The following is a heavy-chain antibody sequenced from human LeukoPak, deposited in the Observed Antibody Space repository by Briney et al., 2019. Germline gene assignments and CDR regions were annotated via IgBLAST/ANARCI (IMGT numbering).Heavy chain of an antibody. J-gene: IGHJ4*02. CDR2: ISGSGGST. CDR3: AKAYVDTTYFDS. CDR1: GFTFSSYA. V-gene: IGHV3-23*01. Sequence: GSLRLSCAASGFTFSSYAMSWVRQAPGKGLEWVSAISGSGGSTYYADSVKGRFTISRDNSKNTLLLQMNSLRAEDTAVYYCAKAYVDTTYFDSWGQGTLVTVSS. D-gene: IGHD5-18*01.